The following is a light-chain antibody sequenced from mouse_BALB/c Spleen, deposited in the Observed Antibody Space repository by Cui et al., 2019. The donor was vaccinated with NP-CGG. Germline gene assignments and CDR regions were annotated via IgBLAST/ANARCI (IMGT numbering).Light chain of an antibody. CDR3: ALWYSNHWV. CDR1: TGAVTTSNY. CDR2: GTN. Sequence: QAVETQESALTTSPGVTVTLTCRSSTGAVTTSNYANWVQEKPDHLFTGLIGGTNNRAPGVPARFSGSLIGDKAALTITGAQTEDEAIYFCALWYSNHWVFGGGTKLTVL. J-gene: IGLJ1*01. V-gene: IGLV1*01.